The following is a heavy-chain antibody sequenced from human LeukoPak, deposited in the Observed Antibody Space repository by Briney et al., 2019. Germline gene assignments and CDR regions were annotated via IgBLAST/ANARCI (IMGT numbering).Heavy chain of an antibody. J-gene: IGHJ4*02. CDR3: AKDYGDYAYYFHY. V-gene: IGHV3-23*01. D-gene: IGHD4-17*01. CDR1: GFTFSKYA. Sequence: GGSLRLSCAASGFTFSKYAMNWVRQAPGKGLEWVAVISGSGYSTYYADSVKGRFTISRDNSKNTLYLQTNSLRAEDTAVYYCAKDYGDYAYYFHYWGQGTLVTVSS. CDR2: ISGSGYST.